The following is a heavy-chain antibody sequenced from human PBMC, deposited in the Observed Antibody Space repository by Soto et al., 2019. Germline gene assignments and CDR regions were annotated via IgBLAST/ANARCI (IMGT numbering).Heavy chain of an antibody. CDR1: GFTFSTYG. CDR2: ISYDGSNK. CDR3: AKEDIVVVTAIPPPIGPFDY. Sequence: GGSLRLSCAASGFTFSTYGMHWVRQAPGKGLEWVAVISYDGSNKYYADSVKGRFTISRDNSKNTLYLQMNSLRAEDTALYYCAKEDIVVVTAIPPPIGPFDYWGQGTLVTVSS. D-gene: IGHD2-21*02. V-gene: IGHV3-30*18. J-gene: IGHJ4*02.